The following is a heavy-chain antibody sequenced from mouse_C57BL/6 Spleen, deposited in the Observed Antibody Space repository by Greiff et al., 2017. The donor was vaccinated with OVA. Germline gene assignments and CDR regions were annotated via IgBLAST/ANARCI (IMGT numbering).Heavy chain of an antibody. CDR2: IYPSDSET. V-gene: IGHV1-61*01. J-gene: IGHJ2*01. Sequence: VKLQQPGAELVRPGSSVKLSCKASGYTFTSYWMDWVKQRPGQGLEWIGNIYPSDSETHYNQKFKDKATLTVDKSSSTAYMQLSSLTSEDSAVYYCARGLGQDFDYWGQGTTLTVSS. CDR3: ARGLGQDFDY. CDR1: GYTFTSYW. D-gene: IGHD3-3*01.